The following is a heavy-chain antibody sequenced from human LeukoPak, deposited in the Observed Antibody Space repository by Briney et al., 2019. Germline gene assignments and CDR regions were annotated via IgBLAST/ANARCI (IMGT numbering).Heavy chain of an antibody. CDR3: ATLEHYYGSGSYYNPRPGAFDI. V-gene: IGHV1-69-2*01. CDR1: GYTFTDYY. J-gene: IGHJ3*02. Sequence: ASVKISCKVSGYTFTDYYMHWVQQAPGKGLEWMGLVDPEDGETIYAEKFQGRVTITADTSTDTAYMELSSLRSEDTAVYYCATLEHYYGSGSYYNPRPGAFDIWGQGTMVNVSS. CDR2: VDPEDGET. D-gene: IGHD3-10*01.